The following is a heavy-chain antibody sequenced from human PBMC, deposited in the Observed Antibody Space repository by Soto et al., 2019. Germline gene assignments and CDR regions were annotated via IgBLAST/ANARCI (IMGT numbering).Heavy chain of an antibody. CDR3: ARGDTMLDGMDV. V-gene: IGHV4-30-2*01. Sequence: SETLSLTCAVSGGSISSGCYSWSWIRQPPGKGLEWIGDIYHSGSTYYNPSLKSRVTISVDRSKNQFSLKLSSVPAADTAVYYCARGDTMLDGMDVWGQGTTVTVSS. J-gene: IGHJ6*02. CDR1: GGSISSGCYS. D-gene: IGHD3-10*01. CDR2: IYHSGST.